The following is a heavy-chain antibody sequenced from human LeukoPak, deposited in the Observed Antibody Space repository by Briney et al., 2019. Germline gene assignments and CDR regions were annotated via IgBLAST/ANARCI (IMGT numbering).Heavy chain of an antibody. CDR1: EFTFSSYT. CDR2: ISGSGDVA. Sequence: GGSLRLSCAASEFTFSSYTLSWVRQAPGKGLEWVSTISGSGDVAYYADSVQGRFTISRDNSKNTLYLQMNSLRAEDTAVYYCARVSSSNYYSGMDVWGQGTTVTVSS. J-gene: IGHJ6*02. CDR3: ARVSSSNYYSGMDV. V-gene: IGHV3-23*01. D-gene: IGHD6-6*01.